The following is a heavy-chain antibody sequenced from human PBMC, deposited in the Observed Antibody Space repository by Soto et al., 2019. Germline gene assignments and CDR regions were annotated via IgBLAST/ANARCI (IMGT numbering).Heavy chain of an antibody. D-gene: IGHD3-3*01. CDR3: AREAYYDFWSGYYGVRGMDV. V-gene: IGHV1-2*04. CDR1: GYTFTNYG. J-gene: IGHJ6*02. Sequence: GASVKVSCKASGYTFTNYGITWVRQAPGQGLEWMGWINPNSGGTNYAQKFQGWVTMTRDTSISTAYMGLSRLRSDDTTVYYCAREAYYDFWSGYYGVRGMDVWGQGTTVTVSS. CDR2: INPNSGGT.